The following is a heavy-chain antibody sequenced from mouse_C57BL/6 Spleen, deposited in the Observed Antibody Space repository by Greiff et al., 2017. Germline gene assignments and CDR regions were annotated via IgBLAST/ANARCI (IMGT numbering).Heavy chain of an antibody. V-gene: IGHV1-15*01. CDR2: IDPETGGT. Sequence: VQLQQSGAELVRPGASVTLSCKASGYTFTDYEMHWVQQTPVHGLEWIGAIDPETGGTAYNQKFKGKAILTADKSSSTAYMELRSLTSEDSAVYYCTRSDQAMDYWGQGTSVTVSS. J-gene: IGHJ4*01. CDR1: GYTFTDYE. CDR3: TRSDQAMDY.